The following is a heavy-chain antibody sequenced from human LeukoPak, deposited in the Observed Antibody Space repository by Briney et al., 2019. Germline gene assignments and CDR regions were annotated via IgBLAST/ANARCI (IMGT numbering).Heavy chain of an antibody. D-gene: IGHD2-21*01. CDR2: IDSSSSHI. Sequence: GGSLRLSCAASGFSFSSYAMNWVRQAPGKGLEWVASIDSSSSHIYYADSVKGRFTISRDNTKSSLYLEMNSLRAEDMAGYYCATGFCGGDSYGAWGQAPWSPSPQ. J-gene: IGHJ1*01. CDR1: GFSFSSYA. V-gene: IGHV3-21*01. CDR3: ATGFCGGDSYGA.